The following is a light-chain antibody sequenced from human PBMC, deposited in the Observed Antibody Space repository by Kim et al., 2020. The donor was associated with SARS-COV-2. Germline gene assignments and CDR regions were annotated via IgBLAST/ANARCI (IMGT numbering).Light chain of an antibody. CDR1: FSNIGGNN. CDR3: AAWDGRLNAYV. V-gene: IGLV1-44*01. CDR2: TNN. J-gene: IGLJ1*01. Sequence: GQRVAISCSGSFSNIGGNNVNWYQHIPGRAPRLLIHTNNPGPSGVPDRFAGSKSDTSASLAISGLQSDDEADYYCAAWDGRLNAYVFGTGTKVTVL.